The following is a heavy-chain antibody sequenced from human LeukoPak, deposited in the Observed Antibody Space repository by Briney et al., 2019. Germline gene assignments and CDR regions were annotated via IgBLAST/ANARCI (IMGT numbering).Heavy chain of an antibody. CDR1: GGSISSSSYY. Sequence: SETLSLTCTVSGGSISSSSYYWGWIRQPPGKGLEWIGSIYYSGSTYYNPSLKSRVTISVDTSKNQFSLKLSSVTAADTAVYYCARRLRLRQHFDYWGQGTPVTVSS. CDR2: IYYSGST. CDR3: ARRLRLRQHFDY. V-gene: IGHV4-39*01. D-gene: IGHD5-12*01. J-gene: IGHJ4*02.